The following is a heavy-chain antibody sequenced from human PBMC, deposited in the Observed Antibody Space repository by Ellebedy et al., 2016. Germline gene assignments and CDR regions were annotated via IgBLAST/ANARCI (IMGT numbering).Heavy chain of an antibody. CDR2: ISGGGDST. Sequence: GESLKISXATSGIRFGDFFMSWVRQAPGGGLEWVSTISGGGDSTVYADSVKGRFTISRDNSRNTLYLQMNSLRAEDTAIYYCYYGHYSGSWGQGTLVTVSS. CDR3: YYGHYSGS. J-gene: IGHJ4*02. CDR1: GIRFGDFF. V-gene: IGHV3-23*01. D-gene: IGHD4-17*01.